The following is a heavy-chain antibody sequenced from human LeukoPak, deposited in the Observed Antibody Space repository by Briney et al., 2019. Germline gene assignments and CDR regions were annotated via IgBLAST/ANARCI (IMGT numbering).Heavy chain of an antibody. Sequence: SETLSLTCTVSGGSISSYYWSWIRQPPGKGLEWIGYIYTSGSTNYNPSLKSRVTISVDTSKNQFSLKLSSVTAADTAVYYCARQVGARIAFDIWGQGTMVTVSS. CDR1: GGSISSYY. CDR3: ARQVGARIAFDI. V-gene: IGHV4-4*09. J-gene: IGHJ3*02. CDR2: IYTSGST. D-gene: IGHD1-26*01.